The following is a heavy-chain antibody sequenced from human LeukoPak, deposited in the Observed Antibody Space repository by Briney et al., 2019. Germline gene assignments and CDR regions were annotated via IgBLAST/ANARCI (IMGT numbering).Heavy chain of an antibody. Sequence: ASVKVSCKAPAYTFSTYDVAWVRQAPGQGPEWMGWMNPISGNTGYAKRFKGRVTMTSDASVNSDYMELSSLRFDDPAVYFRTTAVRHQLLLEYWGQGTLITVSS. CDR3: TTAVRHQLLLEY. V-gene: IGHV1-8*01. J-gene: IGHJ4*02. CDR1: AYTFSTYD. CDR2: MNPISGNT. D-gene: IGHD2-2*01.